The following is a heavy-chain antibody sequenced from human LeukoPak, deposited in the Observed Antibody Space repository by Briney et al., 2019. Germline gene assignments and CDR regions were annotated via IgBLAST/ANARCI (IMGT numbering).Heavy chain of an antibody. CDR3: AKDRRVGASYFDY. CDR1: GFTFSSYG. CDR2: IRYDGSNK. V-gene: IGHV3-30*02. Sequence: PGGSLRLSCAASGFTFSSYGMHWVRQAPGKGLEWVAFIRYDGSNKYYADSVKGRFTISRDNSKNTLYLQMNSLRAEDTAVYYCAKDRRVGASYFDYWGQGTLVTVPS. D-gene: IGHD1-26*01. J-gene: IGHJ4*02.